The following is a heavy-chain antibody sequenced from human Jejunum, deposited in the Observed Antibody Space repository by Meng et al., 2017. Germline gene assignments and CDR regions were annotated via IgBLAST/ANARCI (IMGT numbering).Heavy chain of an antibody. J-gene: IGHJ4*02. V-gene: IGHV3-23*01. CDR2: ISASGTSK. D-gene: IGHD6-19*01. CDR3: VKGSTVAVAGDFDY. CDR1: GFSFVNYA. Sequence: EVQLLESGGGLVLPGGSLRLSCAASGFSFVNYAMTWVRQVPGRGLEWVSAISASGTSKYHADSVEGRFTISRDNSRDTLYLHMNSLRAEDTALYYCVKGSTVAVAGDFDYWGQGTLVTVSS.